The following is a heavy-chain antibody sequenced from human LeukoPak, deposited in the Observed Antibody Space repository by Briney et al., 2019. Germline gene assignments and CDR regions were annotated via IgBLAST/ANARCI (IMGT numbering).Heavy chain of an antibody. CDR3: ARGLRGSGSSLRYFDL. CDR1: GGSFSGYY. J-gene: IGHJ2*01. CDR2: INHSGST. D-gene: IGHD3-10*01. Sequence: SETLSLTCAVYGGSFSGYYWSWIRQPPGKGLEWIGEINHSGSTNYNPSLKSRVTISVDTSKNQFSLKLSSVTAADTAVYYCARGLRGSGSSLRYFDLWGRGTLVTVSS. V-gene: IGHV4-34*01.